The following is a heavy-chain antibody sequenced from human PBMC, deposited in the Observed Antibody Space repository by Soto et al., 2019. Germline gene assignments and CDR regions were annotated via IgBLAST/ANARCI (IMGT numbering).Heavy chain of an antibody. CDR2: IIPIFGTA. V-gene: IGHV1-69*01. D-gene: IGHD7-27*01. Sequence: QVQLVQSGAEVKKPGSSVKVSCKASGGTFSSYAISWVRQAPRQGLEWMGGIIPIFGTANYAQKFQGRVTITADESTSTAYMELSSLRSEDTAVYYCARLSLGGRLTAQWGPNWFDPWGQGTLVTVSS. J-gene: IGHJ5*02. CDR1: GGTFSSYA. CDR3: ARLSLGGRLTAQWGPNWFDP.